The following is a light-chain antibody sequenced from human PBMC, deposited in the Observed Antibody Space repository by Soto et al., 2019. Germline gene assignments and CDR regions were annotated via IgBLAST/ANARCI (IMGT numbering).Light chain of an antibody. CDR3: QQYVSSPRA. V-gene: IGKV3-20*01. CDR1: QSVSSSF. J-gene: IGKJ1*01. Sequence: EIVLAQSPGTLSLSPGESATLSCRASQSVSSSFLAWYQQKAGQAPRLLIYGASRRATGIPDRFSGSGSGTDFTLTSSRLEPEDFAVYYCQQYVSSPRAFGQGTKVEI. CDR2: GAS.